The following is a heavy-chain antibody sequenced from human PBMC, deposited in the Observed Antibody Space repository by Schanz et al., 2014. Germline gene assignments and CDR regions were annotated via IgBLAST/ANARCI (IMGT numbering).Heavy chain of an antibody. D-gene: IGHD3-3*01. CDR3: VRDSFFAFDY. J-gene: IGHJ4*02. CDR1: GFTFRGYA. CDR2: IGSSSSRI. Sequence: EVQLVESGGGSVQPGGSLRLSCAASGFTFRGYAMSWVRQAPGKGLEWISYIGSSSSRIDHADSVKGRFTISRDNAKNSLYLQMNSLRAEDTAVYYCVRDSFFAFDYWGQGTLVTVSS. V-gene: IGHV3-48*01.